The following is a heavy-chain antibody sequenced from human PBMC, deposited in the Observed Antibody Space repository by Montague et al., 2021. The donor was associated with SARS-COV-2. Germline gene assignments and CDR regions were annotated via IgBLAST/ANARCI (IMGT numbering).Heavy chain of an antibody. V-gene: IGHV3-30*18. J-gene: IGHJ3*02. CDR3: AKTHSGSYFGAFDI. CDR2: ISYDGSNK. D-gene: IGHD1-26*01. Sequence: SLRLSCAASGFTFSSYGMHWVRQAPGKGLEWVAVISYDGSNKYYADSVKGRFTISRDNSKNTLYLQMNSLRAEDTAVYYCAKTHSGSYFGAFDIWGQGKMVPVTS. CDR1: GFTFSSYG.